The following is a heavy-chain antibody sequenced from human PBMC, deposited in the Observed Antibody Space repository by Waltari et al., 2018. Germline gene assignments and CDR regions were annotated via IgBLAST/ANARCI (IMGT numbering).Heavy chain of an antibody. V-gene: IGHV3-74*01. CDR3: ARDQGGARGFMDS. Sequence: EVQLVESGGGLVQPGGSLRPACAASGFTFRNHWMHWVRQAPGKGLVWVSRIDSDGTSTSYADSVKGRFTISRDNAKNTLFLQMNSLRGEDTAVYYCARDQGGARGFMDSWGQGTLVTVSS. CDR2: IDSDGTST. J-gene: IGHJ4*02. D-gene: IGHD3-22*01. CDR1: GFTFRNHW.